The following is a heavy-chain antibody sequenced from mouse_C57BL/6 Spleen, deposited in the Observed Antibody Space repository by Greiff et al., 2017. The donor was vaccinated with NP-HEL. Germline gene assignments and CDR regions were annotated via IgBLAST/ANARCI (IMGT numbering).Heavy chain of an antibody. D-gene: IGHD2-3*01. CDR2: IHPNSGST. CDR3: GSGDGSFAY. Sequence: VQLQQPGAELVKPGASVKLSCTASGYTFTSYWMHWVKQRPGQGLEWIGMIHPNSGSTNYNEKFKSKATLTVDKSSSTAYMQLSGLTSEDSAVYYCGSGDGSFAYWGQGTLVTVSA. J-gene: IGHJ3*01. V-gene: IGHV1-64*01. CDR1: GYTFTSYW.